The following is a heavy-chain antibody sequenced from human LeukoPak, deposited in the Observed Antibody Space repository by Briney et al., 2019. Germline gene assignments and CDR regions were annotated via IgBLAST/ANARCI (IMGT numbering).Heavy chain of an antibody. V-gene: IGHV3-11*01. Sequence: GSLRLSCAASGFTFSDYYMSWIRQAPGKGLEWVSYISSSSSTIYYADSVKGRFTISRDNAKNSLYLQMNSLRAEDTAVYYCARARRLYYDFWSDYFDYWGQGTLVTVSS. CDR2: ISSSSSTI. CDR1: GFTFSDYY. J-gene: IGHJ4*02. CDR3: ARARRLYYDFWSDYFDY. D-gene: IGHD3-3*01.